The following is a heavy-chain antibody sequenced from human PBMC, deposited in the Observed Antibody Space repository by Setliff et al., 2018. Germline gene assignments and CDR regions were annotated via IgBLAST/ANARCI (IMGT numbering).Heavy chain of an antibody. CDR1: GLTFSSYA. V-gene: IGHV3-7*01. Sequence: PGGSLRLSCAVSGLTFSSYAMSWVRQAPGKGLEWVANIKQDGSEKYYVDSVKGRFTTSRDNAKNSLYLQMNSLRAEDTALYYCARQATDYWGQGTLVTVSS. J-gene: IGHJ4*02. CDR3: ARQATDY. CDR2: IKQDGSEK.